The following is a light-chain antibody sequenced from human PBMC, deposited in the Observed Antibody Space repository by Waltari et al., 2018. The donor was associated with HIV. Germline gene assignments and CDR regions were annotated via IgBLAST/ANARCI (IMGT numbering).Light chain of an antibody. V-gene: IGLV2-14*01. CDR3: NSYSTTYTPCV. J-gene: IGLJ1*01. CDR2: DVS. Sequence: QSALTQPASVSGSPGQSITISCTGSSSDVGAYNYVSWYQQHPGTAPKLVIYDVSNRPSGVSNRFSGSKSGNTASLTISGLQTEDEADYYCNSYSTTYTPCVFGTGTRVTVL. CDR1: SSDVGAYNY.